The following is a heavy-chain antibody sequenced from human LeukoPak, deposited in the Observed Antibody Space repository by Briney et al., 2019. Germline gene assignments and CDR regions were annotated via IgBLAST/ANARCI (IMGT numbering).Heavy chain of an antibody. CDR2: IYTSGST. V-gene: IGHV4-61*02. D-gene: IGHD5-18*01. J-gene: IGHJ4*02. CDR3: ARGIFSIQLWLKGFYFDY. Sequence: SGTLSLTCTVSGGSLSSGSYYWSWIRHPAGKGLGCLGRIYTSGSTNYNPSLKSRVTISVDTSKNQFSLKLSSVTAADTAVYYCARGIFSIQLWLKGFYFDYWGQGTLVTVSS. CDR1: GGSLSSGSYY.